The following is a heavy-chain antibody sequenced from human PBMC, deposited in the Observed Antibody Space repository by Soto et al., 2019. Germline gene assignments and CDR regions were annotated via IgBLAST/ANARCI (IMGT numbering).Heavy chain of an antibody. V-gene: IGHV1-69*08. CDR2: IFPIPGIP. CDR3: ARDDSHCSGGTCYDYFDS. J-gene: IGHJ4*02. CDR1: GGTFSRNT. D-gene: IGHD2-15*01. Sequence: QVQLVQSGAEVKKPGSSVKVSCKSSGGTFSRNTINWVRQAPGQGLEWMGRIFPIPGIPNYAQKFQGRVTISADKSTTTVFLELSSLRSDDTAVYYCARDDSHCSGGTCYDYFDSWGQGTLVTVSS.